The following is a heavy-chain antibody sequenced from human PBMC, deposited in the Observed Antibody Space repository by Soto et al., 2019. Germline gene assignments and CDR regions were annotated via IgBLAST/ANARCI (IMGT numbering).Heavy chain of an antibody. CDR2: INPNSGNT. V-gene: IGHV1-8*02. J-gene: IGHJ4*02. CDR3: ARIMNWNDDF. Sequence: ASVKVSCKASGYTFTGYYIHWVRQAPGQGLEWMGWINPNSGNTGYAQKFQGRVTMTRNTSISTAYMELSSLRSEDTAVYYCARIMNWNDDFWGQGTLVT. D-gene: IGHD1-1*01. CDR1: GYTFTGYY.